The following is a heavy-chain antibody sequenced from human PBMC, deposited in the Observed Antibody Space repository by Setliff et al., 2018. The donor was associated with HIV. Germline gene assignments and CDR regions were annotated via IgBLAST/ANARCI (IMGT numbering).Heavy chain of an antibody. D-gene: IGHD2-2*01. Sequence: SETLSLTCAVSGVSISSGSYYWSWIRQPAGKGLEWIGHIYTSGTTNYNPSPKSRVTISLDTSNNQFSLKLSSVTAADTAVYYCAKLLPAAYMARESDSWGQGTLVTVSS. CDR2: IYTSGTT. V-gene: IGHV4-61*09. CDR1: GVSISSGSYY. J-gene: IGHJ4*02. CDR3: AKLLPAAYMARESDS.